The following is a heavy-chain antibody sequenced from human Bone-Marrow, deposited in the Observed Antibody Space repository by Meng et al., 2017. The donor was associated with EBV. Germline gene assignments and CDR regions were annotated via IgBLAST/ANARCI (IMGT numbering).Heavy chain of an antibody. CDR1: GGSISSGGYY. CDR2: IYYSGST. J-gene: IGHJ5*02. D-gene: IGHD4-17*01. V-gene: IGHV4-30-4*01. Sequence: VQLQESGQGLVKPSQTLSLTCAVSGGSISSGGYYWSWIRQPPGKGLESIGYIYYSGSTYYNPSLKSRVTISVDTSKNHFSLKLSSVTAADTAVYYCARTYTVTTGWFDPWGQGTLVTVSS. CDR3: ARTYTVTTGWFDP.